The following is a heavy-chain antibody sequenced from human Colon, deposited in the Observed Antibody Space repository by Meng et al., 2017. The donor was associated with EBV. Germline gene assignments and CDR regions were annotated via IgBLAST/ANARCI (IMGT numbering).Heavy chain of an antibody. V-gene: IGHV4-4*02. CDR1: GPSISSNNW. D-gene: IGHD5-24*01. CDR3: ARGNAYNAPSFDY. J-gene: IGHJ4*02. CDR2: IYHGGNT. Sequence: GRLQGCGRGLGVPSGALSLPCPVSGPSISSNNWGSCVRQPPGKGLEWIGEIYHGGNTNYNPSLKSRVTISVDRSNDQFSLSLSSVTAADTAVYYCARGNAYNAPSFDYWGQGTLVTVSS.